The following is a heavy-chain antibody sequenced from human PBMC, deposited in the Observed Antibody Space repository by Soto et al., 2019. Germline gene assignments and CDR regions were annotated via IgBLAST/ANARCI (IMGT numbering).Heavy chain of an antibody. CDR1: GGYISSYY. CDR3: ARLFSGWLHFDY. J-gene: IGHJ4*02. D-gene: IGHD6-19*01. CDR2: IYYSGST. Sequence: SETLSLTCTVSGGYISSYYLSWIRQPPGKGLEWIGYIYYSGSTNYNPSLKSRVTISVDTSKNQFSLKLSSVTAADTAVYYCARLFSGWLHFDYWGQGTLVTVSS. V-gene: IGHV4-59*08.